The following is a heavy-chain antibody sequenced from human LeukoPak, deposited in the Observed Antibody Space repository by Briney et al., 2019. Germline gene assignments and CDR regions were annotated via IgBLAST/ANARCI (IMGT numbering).Heavy chain of an antibody. V-gene: IGHV4-59*02. CDR1: GASVSSYS. CDR2: LSYSGST. Sequence: SETLSLTCTVSGASVSSYSWNWIRQAPGKGLEWIGSLSYSGSTNYHSSLESRVTMSVGTSKNQFSLKLSSVTAADTAVYYCARGVTSTVGPWNWGQGTLVTVSS. D-gene: IGHD4-23*01. CDR3: ARGVTSTVGPWN. J-gene: IGHJ4*02.